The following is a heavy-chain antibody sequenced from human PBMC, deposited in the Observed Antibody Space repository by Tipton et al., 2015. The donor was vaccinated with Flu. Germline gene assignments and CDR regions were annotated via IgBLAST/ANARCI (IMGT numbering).Heavy chain of an antibody. CDR1: GGSVSSGTFY. V-gene: IGHV4-61*01. CDR2: VYHTGAT. J-gene: IGHJ5*02. D-gene: IGHD4-11*01. CDR3: ARRDYSNYVSEPKNWFDP. Sequence: TLSLTCTVSGGSVSSGTFYWSWIRQPPGKGLEWLGYVYHTGATNYNPFLESRLTISVDTSKNQFSLRLRSVTAADTAVYYCARRDYSNYVSEPKNWFDPWGQGILVTVSS.